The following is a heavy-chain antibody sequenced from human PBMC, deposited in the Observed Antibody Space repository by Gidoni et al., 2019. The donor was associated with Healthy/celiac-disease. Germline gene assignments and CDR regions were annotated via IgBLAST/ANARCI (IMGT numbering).Heavy chain of an antibody. CDR2: LNHRGST. V-gene: IGHV4-34*01. J-gene: IGHJ5*02. D-gene: IGHD3-3*01. Sequence: QVQLQQWGAGLLKPSETLSLTCAVYGGSFSGYYWRWLRQPPGKGLEWIGELNHRGSTNYNPSLKSRVTISVDTSKNQFSLKLSSVTAADTAVYYCARGVARRDPIFGVTKRGGWFDPWGQGTLVTVSS. CDR1: GGSFSGYY. CDR3: ARGVARRDPIFGVTKRGGWFDP.